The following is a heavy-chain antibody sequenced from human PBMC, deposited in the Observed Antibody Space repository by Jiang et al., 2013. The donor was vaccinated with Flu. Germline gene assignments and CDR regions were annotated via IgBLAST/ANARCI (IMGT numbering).Heavy chain of an antibody. D-gene: IGHD4-17*01. CDR2: IYYTGST. J-gene: IGHJ4*02. CDR3: AIGHYGAYYIDY. V-gene: IGHV4-4*02. CDR1: GYSISSSNW. Sequence: GSGLVKPSGTLSLTCAVSGYSISSSNWWSWVRQPPGKGLEWIGEIYYTGSTNYNPSLKSRVTISADKSKNQFSLKLDSVTAADTAVYFCAIGHYGAYYIDYWGQGTLVTVSS.